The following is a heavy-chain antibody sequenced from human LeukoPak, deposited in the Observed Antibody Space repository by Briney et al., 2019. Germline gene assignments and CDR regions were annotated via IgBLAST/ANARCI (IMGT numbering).Heavy chain of an antibody. CDR1: GFTFSNYA. J-gene: IGHJ3*02. CDR2: ISGSGGST. CDR3: AKVWDLLRFDAFDI. Sequence: GGSLRLSCAASGFTFSNYAMSWVRQAPGKGLEWVSAISGSGGSTYNADSVKGRFTISRDNSKNTLYLQMNSLRAEDTAVFYCAKVWDLLRFDAFDIWGQGTMVTVSS. D-gene: IGHD1-26*01. V-gene: IGHV3-23*01.